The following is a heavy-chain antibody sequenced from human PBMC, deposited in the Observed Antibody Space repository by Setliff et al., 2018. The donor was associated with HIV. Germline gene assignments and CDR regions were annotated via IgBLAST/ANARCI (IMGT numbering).Heavy chain of an antibody. D-gene: IGHD5-18*01. J-gene: IGHJ6*04. Sequence: SETLSLTCAVSGGSITGHYWSWIRQPPGKGLEWIGYIHCSGSSNYNPSLKSRVSISVDTSKNQFSLKLSSVTAADTAVYYCAREAGIQLWLWKDYYYYYGMDVWGEGTTVTVSS. V-gene: IGHV4-59*11. CDR1: GGSITGHY. CDR3: AREAGIQLWLWKDYYYYYGMDV. CDR2: IHCSGSS.